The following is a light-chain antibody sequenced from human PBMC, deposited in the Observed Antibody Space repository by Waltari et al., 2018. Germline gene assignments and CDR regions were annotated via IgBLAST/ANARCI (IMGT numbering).Light chain of an antibody. CDR3: QSADSSGTRGV. V-gene: IGLV3-25*03. CDR2: KNM. CDR1: ALPKQY. Sequence: SYELTQPPSVSVSPGQTARITCSGDALPKQYAYGYQQKPGQAPVLVIYKNMESPSGIPGRCSGSSSGTTVTLTISGVQAEDEADYYCQSADSSGTRGVFGTGTKVTVL. J-gene: IGLJ1*01.